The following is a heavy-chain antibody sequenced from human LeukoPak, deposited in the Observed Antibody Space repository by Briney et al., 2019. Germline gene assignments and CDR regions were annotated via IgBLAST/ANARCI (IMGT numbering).Heavy chain of an antibody. D-gene: IGHD3-10*01. Sequence: GGSLRLSCAASGFTFSSYGMHWVRQAPGKGLEWVAFIRYDGSNKYYADSVKGRFTISRDNSKNTPYLQMNSLRAEDTAVYYCAKEKYYYGSDYLFFDYWGQGTLVTVSS. J-gene: IGHJ4*02. V-gene: IGHV3-30*02. CDR2: IRYDGSNK. CDR3: AKEKYYYGSDYLFFDY. CDR1: GFTFSSYG.